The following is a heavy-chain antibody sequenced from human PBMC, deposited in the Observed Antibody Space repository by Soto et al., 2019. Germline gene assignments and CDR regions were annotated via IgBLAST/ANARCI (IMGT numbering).Heavy chain of an antibody. Sequence: PGESLKISCKGFGYRFTNYWVAWVRQMPGKGLEWMGIIYPGDSDTRYSPSFQGQVTISADKSIDTAYLQWSSLKASDTAIYYCARRDTRYEFFDYWGQGSLVTVSS. D-gene: IGHD5-12*01. CDR1: GYRFTNYW. V-gene: IGHV5-51*01. CDR3: ARRDTRYEFFDY. CDR2: IYPGDSDT. J-gene: IGHJ4*02.